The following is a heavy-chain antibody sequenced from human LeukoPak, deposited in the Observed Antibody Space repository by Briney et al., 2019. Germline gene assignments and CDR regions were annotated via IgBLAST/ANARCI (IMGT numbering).Heavy chain of an antibody. CDR1: GGSFSGYY. Sequence: SETLSLTCAVHGGSFSGYYWSWIRQPPGKGLEWIGEINHSGSTNYNPSLKSRVTISVDTSKNQFSLKLSSVTAADTAVYYCAREGVSYRSSTSCPLGYWGQGTLVTVSS. CDR2: INHSGST. V-gene: IGHV4-34*01. J-gene: IGHJ4*02. CDR3: AREGVSYRSSTSCPLGY. D-gene: IGHD2-2*01.